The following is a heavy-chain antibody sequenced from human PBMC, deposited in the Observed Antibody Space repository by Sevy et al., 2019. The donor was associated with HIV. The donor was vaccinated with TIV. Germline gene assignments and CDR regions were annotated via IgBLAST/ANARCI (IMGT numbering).Heavy chain of an antibody. CDR1: GFSFSNYV. D-gene: IGHD3-10*01. J-gene: IGHJ4*02. CDR3: AKDQGGYYGSGSQPIDY. CDR2: ISPSGSDK. V-gene: IGHV3-30*18. Sequence: GGSLRLSCSASGFSFSNYVIHWVRQAPGKGLEWVAVISPSGSDKDYAGSVKGRFAISRDNPRNTAFLQMHSVRVEDTAFYYCAKDQGGYYGSGSQPIDYWGQGTLVTVSS.